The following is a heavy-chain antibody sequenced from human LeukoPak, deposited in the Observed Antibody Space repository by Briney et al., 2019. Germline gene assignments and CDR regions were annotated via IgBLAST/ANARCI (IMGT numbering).Heavy chain of an antibody. D-gene: IGHD2-2*01. V-gene: IGHV4-34*01. J-gene: IGHJ5*02. CDR2: INHSGST. CDR1: GGSFSDYY. Sequence: SETLSLTCAVYGGSFSDYYWSWLRQPPGKGLDWIGEINHSGSTKYNPSLKSRVTISVDTSKNQFSLKLSSVTAADTAVYYCARDYPAAHYTGFDPWGQGTLVTVSS. CDR3: ARDYPAAHYTGFDP.